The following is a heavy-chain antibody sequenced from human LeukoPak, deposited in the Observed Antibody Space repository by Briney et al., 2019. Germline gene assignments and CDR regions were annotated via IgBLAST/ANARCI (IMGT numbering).Heavy chain of an antibody. CDR3: AKERTISSWSSRYYYYYMDV. CDR1: GFTFSSYG. V-gene: IGHV3-30*02. J-gene: IGHJ6*03. CDR2: IRYDGSNK. Sequence: GGSLRLSCAASGFTFSSYGMHWVRQAPGKGLEWVAFIRYDGSNKYYADSVKGRFTISRDNSRNTLYLQMNSLRAEDTAVYYCAKERTISSWSSRYYYYYMDVWGKGTTVTISS. D-gene: IGHD6-13*01.